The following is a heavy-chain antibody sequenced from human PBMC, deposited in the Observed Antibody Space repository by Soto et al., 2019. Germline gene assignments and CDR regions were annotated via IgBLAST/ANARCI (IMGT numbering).Heavy chain of an antibody. CDR1: GGSISSGDYY. V-gene: IGHV4-30-4*01. Sequence: SETLSLTCTVSGGSISSGDYYWTWIRQPPGKGLEWIGYIYYSGSTNYNPSLKSRITISIDTSKNQFSLKLTSVTAAETVINYCARGGRYDFWTGSWFDPWGQGTLVTVS. CDR2: IYYSGST. J-gene: IGHJ5*02. D-gene: IGHD3-3*01. CDR3: ARGGRYDFWTGSWFDP.